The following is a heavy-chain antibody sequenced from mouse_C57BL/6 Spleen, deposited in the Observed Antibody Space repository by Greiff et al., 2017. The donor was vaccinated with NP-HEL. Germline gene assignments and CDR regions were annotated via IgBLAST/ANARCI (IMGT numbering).Heavy chain of an antibody. CDR2: IHPNSGST. CDR1: GYTFTSYW. Sequence: VQRVESGAELVKPGASVKLSCKASGYTFTSYWMHWVKQRPGQGLEWIGMIHPNSGSTTYNEKFKSKATLTVDKSSSTAYMQLSSLTSEDSAFYYCARDGGNYGGYWGQGTLVTVSA. V-gene: IGHV1-64*01. D-gene: IGHD2-1*01. J-gene: IGHJ3*01. CDR3: ARDGGNYGGY.